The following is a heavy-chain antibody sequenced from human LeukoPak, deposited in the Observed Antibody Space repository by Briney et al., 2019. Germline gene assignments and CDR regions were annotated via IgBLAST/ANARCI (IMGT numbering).Heavy chain of an antibody. V-gene: IGHV1-2*02. CDR3: ARSFYSSGWYYYYYGMDV. Sequence: ASVKVSCKASGYTFTGYYMHWVRQAPGQGLEWMGWINPNSGGTNYAQKSQGRVTMTRDTSISTAYMELSRLRSDDTAVYYCARSFYSSGWYYYYYGMDVWGQGTTVTVSS. CDR2: INPNSGGT. CDR1: GYTFTGYY. J-gene: IGHJ6*02. D-gene: IGHD6-19*01.